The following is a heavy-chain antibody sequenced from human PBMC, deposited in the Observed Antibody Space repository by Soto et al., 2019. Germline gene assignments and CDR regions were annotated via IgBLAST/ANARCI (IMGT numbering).Heavy chain of an antibody. CDR1: GFIFSTYD. J-gene: IGHJ3*02. CDR3: AKDGGVRGLNDAFDI. CDR2: VNGSAGST. V-gene: IGHV3-23*01. Sequence: EVQLLESGGGLVQPGGSLRLSCAASGFIFSTYDMSWVRQAPGKGLEWVSTVNGSAGSTKYADSVKGRFTISRDNSKNTLYLQMNSLRAEDTAVFYCAKDGGVRGLNDAFDIWGQGTMVTVSS. D-gene: IGHD3-10*01.